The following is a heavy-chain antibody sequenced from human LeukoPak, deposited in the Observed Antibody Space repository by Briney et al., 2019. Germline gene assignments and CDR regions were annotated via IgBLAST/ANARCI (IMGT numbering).Heavy chain of an antibody. D-gene: IGHD5-18*01. V-gene: IGHV1-69*01. J-gene: IGHJ4*02. Sequence: SVKVSCKASGGTFNNYAITWVRQAPGQGLEGMGWFVPISGTANYAQKFQGRVTISADESTSTAYMELSSLRSEDTAVYYCARGPPGYSSGYPFDYWGQGTLVTVAP. CDR2: FVPISGTA. CDR3: ARGPPGYSSGYPFDY. CDR1: GGTFNNYA.